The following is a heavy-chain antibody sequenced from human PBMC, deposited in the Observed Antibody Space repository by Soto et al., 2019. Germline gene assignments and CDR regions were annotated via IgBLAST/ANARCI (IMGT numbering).Heavy chain of an antibody. J-gene: IGHJ5*02. CDR3: ARDAPATPIVVVQASPGWFDP. CDR1: GYTFTSYG. V-gene: IGHV1-18*04. D-gene: IGHD2-2*01. Sequence: VASVKVSCKASGYTFTSYGISWVRQAPGQGLEWMGWISAYNGNTNYAQKLQGRVTMTTDTSTSTAYMELRSLRSDDTAVYYCARDAPATPIVVVQASPGWFDPWGQGTLVTVSS. CDR2: ISAYNGNT.